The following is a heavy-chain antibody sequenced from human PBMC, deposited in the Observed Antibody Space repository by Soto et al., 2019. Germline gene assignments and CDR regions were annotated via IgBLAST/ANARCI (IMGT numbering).Heavy chain of an antibody. V-gene: IGHV3-30*18. Sequence: GGSLRLSCAASGFTFSSYGMHWVRQAPGKGLEWVAVISYDGSNKYYADSVKGRFTISRDNSKNTLYLQMNSLRAEDTAVYYCAKLQIRTDFWSGYFDYWGQGTLVTVSS. D-gene: IGHD3-3*01. CDR2: ISYDGSNK. J-gene: IGHJ4*02. CDR3: AKLQIRTDFWSGYFDY. CDR1: GFTFSSYG.